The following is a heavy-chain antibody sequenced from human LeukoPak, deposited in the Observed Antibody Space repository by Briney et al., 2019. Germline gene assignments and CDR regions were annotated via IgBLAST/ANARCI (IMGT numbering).Heavy chain of an antibody. V-gene: IGHV3-23*01. CDR2: ISGSGGST. CDR3: ATRREYSSSRGY. Sequence: GGSLRLSCAASGFTFSSYAMSWVRQAPGKGLEWVSAISGSGGSTYYADSVKGRFTISRDKSKNTLYLQMNSLRAEDTAVYYCATRREYSSSRGYWGQGTLVTVSS. CDR1: GFTFSSYA. D-gene: IGHD6-6*01. J-gene: IGHJ4*02.